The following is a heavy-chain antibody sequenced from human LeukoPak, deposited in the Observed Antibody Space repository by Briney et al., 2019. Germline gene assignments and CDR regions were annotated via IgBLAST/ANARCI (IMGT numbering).Heavy chain of an antibody. CDR2: VSGSGGSST. D-gene: IGHD6-13*01. CDR3: ANSAAVGTFY. CDR1: GFTFSSYA. V-gene: IGHV3-23*01. J-gene: IGHJ4*02. Sequence: GGSLRLSCAASGFTFSSYAMSWVRQAPGKGLEWVSAVSGSGGSSTYYADSVKGRFTISRDNSKNTLYLQMNSLRAEDTAVYYCANSAAVGTFYWGQGTLVTVSS.